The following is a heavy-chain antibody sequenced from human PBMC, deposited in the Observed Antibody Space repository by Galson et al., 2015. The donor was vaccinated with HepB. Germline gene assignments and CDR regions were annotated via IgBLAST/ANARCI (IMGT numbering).Heavy chain of an antibody. Sequence: SLRLSCATSGFTFGDHSLSWFRQAPGKGLKWLAFIRSNANTGTTEYAASVKGRFTISRDDSKSIAYLQMNSLKTEDTAVYYCTKDLYFRRAFDVWGQGTMVTVSS. J-gene: IGHJ3*01. V-gene: IGHV3-49*03. CDR3: TKDLYFRRAFDV. D-gene: IGHD3-3*01. CDR2: IRSNANTGTT. CDR1: GFTFGDHS.